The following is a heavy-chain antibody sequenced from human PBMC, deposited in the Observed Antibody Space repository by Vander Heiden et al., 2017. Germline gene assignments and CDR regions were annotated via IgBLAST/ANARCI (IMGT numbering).Heavy chain of an antibody. CDR1: GFTFSTFA. Sequence: EVHLVESGGDLVQPGGSLRLSCAASGFTFSTFAMNWFRQAPGKGLEWVSGVNGGGDVTYYADSVKGRFTMSRDNSKNTLSLRMNSLRAEDTATYFCVRVGGGPNVGADWFHPWGQGTLVTVSS. V-gene: IGHV3-23*04. J-gene: IGHJ5*02. CDR3: VRVGGGPNVGADWFHP. CDR2: VNGGGDVT. D-gene: IGHD3-16*01.